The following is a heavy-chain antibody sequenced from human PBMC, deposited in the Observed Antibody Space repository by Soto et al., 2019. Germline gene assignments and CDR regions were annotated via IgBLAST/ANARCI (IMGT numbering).Heavy chain of an antibody. CDR2: ISYDGSNK. CDR3: AKSIRVVAATRGAVNY. J-gene: IGHJ4*02. V-gene: IGHV3-30*18. CDR1: GFTFRTYG. Sequence: GGSLRLSCAASGFTFRTYGMHWVRQAPGKGLEWVAAISYDGSNKYYADSVKGRFTISRDNSKNTLYLQMNSLRAEDTAVYYCAKSIRVVAATRGAVNYWGQGTLVTVSS. D-gene: IGHD2-15*01.